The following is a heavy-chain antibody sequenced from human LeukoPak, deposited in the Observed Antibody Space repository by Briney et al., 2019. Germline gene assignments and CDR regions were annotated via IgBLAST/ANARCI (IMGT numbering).Heavy chain of an antibody. D-gene: IGHD2-2*01. V-gene: IGHV3-64D*06. CDR2: INSNGGST. Sequence: GGSLRVSCSASGFAFSNYATHWVRQAPGKGLEYVAGINSNGGSTFYADSVKGRFTMSGDNSKNTLYLQMSCLRAEDTAVYYCVKGTSTKYYYYGMDVWGQGTTVTVSS. J-gene: IGHJ6*02. CDR1: GFAFSNYA. CDR3: VKGTSTKYYYYGMDV.